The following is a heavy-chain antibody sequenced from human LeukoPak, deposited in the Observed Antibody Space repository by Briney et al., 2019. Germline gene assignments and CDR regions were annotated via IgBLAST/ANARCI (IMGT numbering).Heavy chain of an antibody. J-gene: IGHJ4*02. CDR2: IIPILGIA. Sequence: SVKVSCKASGYTFTGYYMHWVRQAPGQGLEWMGRIIPILGIANYAQKFQGRVTITADKSTSTAYMELSSLRSEDTAVYYCARTIGGDSSRDWGQGTLVTVSS. CDR1: GYTFTGYY. V-gene: IGHV1-69*02. D-gene: IGHD3-22*01. CDR3: ARTIGGDSSRD.